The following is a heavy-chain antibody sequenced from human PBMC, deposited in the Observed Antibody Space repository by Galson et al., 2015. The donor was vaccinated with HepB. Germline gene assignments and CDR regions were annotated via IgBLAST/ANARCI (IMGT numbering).Heavy chain of an antibody. J-gene: IGHJ4*02. CDR3: ARGSDWFGY. V-gene: IGHV1-18*01. Sequence: SVKVSCKASGYTFTNYGITWVRQAPGHGLEWMGWISPYSGTTNFAQKIQGRVTMTTDTSTSTAYMELRSLKSDDTAVYYCARGSDWFGYWGQGTLVTVSS. CDR1: GYTFTNYG. CDR2: ISPYSGTT. D-gene: IGHD2-21*02.